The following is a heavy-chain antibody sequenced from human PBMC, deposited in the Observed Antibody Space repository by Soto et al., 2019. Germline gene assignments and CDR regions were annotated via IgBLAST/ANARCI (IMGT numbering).Heavy chain of an antibody. CDR3: ASRDPGTSVDY. V-gene: IGHV4-4*02. CDR2: IYRTGST. CDR1: VGSFTSNNW. D-gene: IGHD1-7*01. Sequence: SETLSLTCAVSVGSFTSNNWWTWVRQRPGQGLEWIGEIYRTGSTNYNPSLKSRVTISLDKSENQFSLKVTSLTAADTAVYYCASRDPGTSVDYWGQGTLVTVSS. J-gene: IGHJ4*02.